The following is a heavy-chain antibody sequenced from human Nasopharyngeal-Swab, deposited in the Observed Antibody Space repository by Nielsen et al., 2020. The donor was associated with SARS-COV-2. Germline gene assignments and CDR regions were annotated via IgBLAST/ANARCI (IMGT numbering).Heavy chain of an antibody. CDR2: IYYSGST. V-gene: IGHV4-59*01. CDR3: ARVGVLRYFDNWFDP. CDR1: GGSISSYY. D-gene: IGHD3-9*01. Sequence: SETLSLTCTVSGGSISSYYWSWIRQPPGKGLEWIGYIYYSGSTKYNPSLKSRVTISVDTSKNQFSLKLSSVTAADTAVYYCARVGVLRYFDNWFDPWGQGTLVTVSS. J-gene: IGHJ5*02.